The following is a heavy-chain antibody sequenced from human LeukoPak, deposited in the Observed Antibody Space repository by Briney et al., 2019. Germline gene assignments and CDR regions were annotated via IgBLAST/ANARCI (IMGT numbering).Heavy chain of an antibody. D-gene: IGHD3-10*01. Sequence: TGGSLRLSCAASGFTFSSYSMSWVRQAPGKGLEWVSDISDSGGNTYYADSVKGRFTISRDNSKNTLYLQMNSLRAEDTAVYYCAKGAAGGSGSYYQKNWFDPWGQGTLVTVSS. J-gene: IGHJ5*02. CDR2: ISDSGGNT. V-gene: IGHV3-23*01. CDR1: GFTFSSYS. CDR3: AKGAAGGSGSYYQKNWFDP.